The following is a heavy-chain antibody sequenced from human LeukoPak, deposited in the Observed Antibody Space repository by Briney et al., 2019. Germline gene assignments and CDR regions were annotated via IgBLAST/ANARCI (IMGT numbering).Heavy chain of an antibody. Sequence: SETLSLTCTVSGGSISSGSYYWSWIRQPAGKGLEWIGGIYTSGSTNYNPSLKSRVTMSVDTSKNQFSLKLSSVTAADTAVYYCARGSGSSPGGGYWGQGTLVTVSS. V-gene: IGHV4-61*02. CDR3: ARGSGSSPGGGY. CDR2: IYTSGST. CDR1: GGSISSGSYY. J-gene: IGHJ4*02. D-gene: IGHD1-26*01.